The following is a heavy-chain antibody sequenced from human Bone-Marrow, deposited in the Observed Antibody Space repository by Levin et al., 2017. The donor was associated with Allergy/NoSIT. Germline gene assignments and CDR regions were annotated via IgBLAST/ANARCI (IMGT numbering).Heavy chain of an antibody. CDR2: LIPSSGAT. D-gene: IGHD3-10*01. J-gene: IGHJ4*02. V-gene: IGHV1-2*02. CDR1: GYPFSDYF. CDR3: AREAGTMFRGVKDPKYFDF. Sequence: GASVKVSCKASGYPFSDYFIHWVRQAPGQGLEWLGWLIPSSGATKYPQKFQGRVTLTRDTSINTAYMEFSRLTSDDTAVYYCAREAGTMFRGVKDPKYFDFWGQGTLVTVSS.